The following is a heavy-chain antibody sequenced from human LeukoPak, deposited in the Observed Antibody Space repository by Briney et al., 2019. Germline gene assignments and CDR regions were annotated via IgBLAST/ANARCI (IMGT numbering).Heavy chain of an antibody. CDR2: LYAGGST. D-gene: IGHD3-16*02. V-gene: IGHV3-53*01. CDR3: ASHRVIWDALDV. J-gene: IGHJ3*01. Sequence: AETLSLSCAAAGCTVSSNYESWSRQAPAKGQELDSILYAGGSTCSVDSVRGRFTISIDNAKNTSYLQMNSLSAGGTGVYLCASHRVIWDALDVWGLGTLVTVSS. CDR1: GCTVSSNY.